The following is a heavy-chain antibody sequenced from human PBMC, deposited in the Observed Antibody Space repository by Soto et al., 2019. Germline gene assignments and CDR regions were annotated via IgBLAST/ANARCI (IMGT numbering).Heavy chain of an antibody. D-gene: IGHD3-3*01. J-gene: IGHJ3*01. CDR3: AKDTVGGYSFWSGYYSDGLDV. Sequence: EVKLLESGGGLAQPGGSLRLSCVGSGFTFDSYAISWVLQAPGERLQWIAAISGSADGTDYAHSVRGRFTISRDNAKNTVHLQMDGLRVEDTDVYFCAKDTVGGYSFWSGYYSDGLDVWGQGTLVTVS. V-gene: IGHV3-23*01. CDR1: GFTFDSYA. CDR2: ISGSADGT.